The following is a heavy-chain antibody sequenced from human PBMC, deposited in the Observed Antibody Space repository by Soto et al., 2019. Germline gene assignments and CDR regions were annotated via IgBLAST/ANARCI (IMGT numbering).Heavy chain of an antibody. Sequence: EVQLVESGGGLVQPGGSLRLSRAASGFTFSSYSMNWVRQAPGKGLEWVSYISSSSSTIYYADSVKGRFTISRDNAKNSLYLQMNSLRDEDTAVYYCARGPLDYYDSSGSLDYWGQGTLVTVSS. CDR1: GFTFSSYS. J-gene: IGHJ4*02. CDR2: ISSSSSTI. V-gene: IGHV3-48*02. D-gene: IGHD3-22*01. CDR3: ARGPLDYYDSSGSLDY.